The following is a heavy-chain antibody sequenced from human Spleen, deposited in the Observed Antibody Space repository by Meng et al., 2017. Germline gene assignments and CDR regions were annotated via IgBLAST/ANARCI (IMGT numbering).Heavy chain of an antibody. CDR2: INWNGGST. Sequence: GGSLRLSCAASGFTFDDYGMSWVRQAPGKGLEWVSGINWNGGSTGYADSVKGRFTISRDNSKNTLFLQMNSLRAEDTAVYYCAKGQAVAEYWGQGTLVTVSS. J-gene: IGHJ4*02. V-gene: IGHV3-20*04. CDR3: AKGQAVAEY. CDR1: GFTFDDYG. D-gene: IGHD6-19*01.